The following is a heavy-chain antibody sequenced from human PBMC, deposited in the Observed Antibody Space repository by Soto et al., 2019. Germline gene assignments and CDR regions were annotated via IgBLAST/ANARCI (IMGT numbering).Heavy chain of an antibody. V-gene: IGHV1-69*02. CDR1: GGTFSSYT. CDR3: ARAHLNYDILTGYSPFDY. D-gene: IGHD3-9*01. Sequence: GASVKVSCKASGGTFSSYTISWVRQAPGQGLEWMGRIIPILGIANYAQKFQGRVTITADKSTSTAYMELSSLRSEDTAVYYCARAHLNYDILTGYSPFDYWGQGTLVTVST. J-gene: IGHJ4*02. CDR2: IIPILGIA.